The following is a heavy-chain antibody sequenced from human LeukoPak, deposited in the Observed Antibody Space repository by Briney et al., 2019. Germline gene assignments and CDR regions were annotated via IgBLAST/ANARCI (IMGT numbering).Heavy chain of an antibody. CDR3: AKDAGSGSYSHPDY. Sequence: GGSLRLSRAASGFTFSSYAMSWVRQAPGKGLEWVSAISGSGDSTYYADSVKGRFTISRDNSKNTLYLQMNSLRAEDTAVYYCAKDAGSGSYSHPDYWGQGTLVTVSS. CDR2: ISGSGDST. V-gene: IGHV3-23*01. J-gene: IGHJ4*02. CDR1: GFTFSSYA. D-gene: IGHD1-26*01.